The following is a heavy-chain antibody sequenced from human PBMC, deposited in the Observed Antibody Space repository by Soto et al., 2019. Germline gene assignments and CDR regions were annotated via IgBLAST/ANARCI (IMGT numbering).Heavy chain of an antibody. J-gene: IGHJ3*01. CDR3: ARRGSR. V-gene: IGHV3-48*03. D-gene: IGHD2-15*01. Sequence: EVQLVESGGGLVQPGGSLRLSCAASGFTFSSSEMYWVRQAPGKGLEWISYIHPGGQTIFYAESVKGRFTISRDNAKHSVYLQMNSLSTEDTAVDYCARRGSRWGRGTKVTVSS. CDR2: IHPGGQTI. CDR1: GFTFSSSE.